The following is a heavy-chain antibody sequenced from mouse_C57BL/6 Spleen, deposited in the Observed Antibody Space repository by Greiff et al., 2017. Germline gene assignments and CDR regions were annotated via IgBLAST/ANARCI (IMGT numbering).Heavy chain of an antibody. CDR1: GYTFTDYE. D-gene: IGHD4-1*01. J-gene: IGHJ3*01. Sequence: QVQLKQSGAELVRPGASVTLSCKASGYTFTDYEMHWVKQTPVHGLEWIGAIDPETGGTAYNQKFKGKAILTADKSSSTAYMELRSLTSEDSAVYYCTITAWFAYWGQGTLVTVSA. V-gene: IGHV1-15*01. CDR3: TITAWFAY. CDR2: IDPETGGT.